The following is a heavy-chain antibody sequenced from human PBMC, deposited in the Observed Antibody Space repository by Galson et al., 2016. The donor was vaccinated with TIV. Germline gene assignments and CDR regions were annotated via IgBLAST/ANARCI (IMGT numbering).Heavy chain of an antibody. J-gene: IGHJ4*02. V-gene: IGHV1-46*01. CDR1: GYTFINSD. Sequence: SCKASGYTFINSDIHWVRQAPGQGLEWMGIINPSGGDATYAQKFQGRVTMTRDTSTSTISMDLSSPTSEDTAVYYCARTESCGGDCYVFDYWGQGTLVTVSS. CDR2: INPSGGDA. CDR3: ARTESCGGDCYVFDY. D-gene: IGHD2-21*02.